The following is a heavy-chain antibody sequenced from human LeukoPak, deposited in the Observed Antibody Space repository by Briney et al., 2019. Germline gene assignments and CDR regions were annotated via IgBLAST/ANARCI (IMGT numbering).Heavy chain of an antibody. D-gene: IGHD2-15*01. Sequence: ASVKVSCKASGYTFTGYYIHWVRQAPGQGLEWMGWINPNTGGTNYAQKIQGRVTMTRDTAITTAYMELSRLRSDDTAVYSCASPIPHQMYNSGGGDAFDIWGQGTMVTVSS. CDR1: GYTFTGYY. CDR3: ASPIPHQMYNSGGGDAFDI. CDR2: INPNTGGT. J-gene: IGHJ3*02. V-gene: IGHV1-2*02.